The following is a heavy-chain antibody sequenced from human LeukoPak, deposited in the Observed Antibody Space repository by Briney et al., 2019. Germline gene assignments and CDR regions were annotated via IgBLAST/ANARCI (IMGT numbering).Heavy chain of an antibody. CDR1: GDSISSYY. CDR2: IYDIGST. Sequence: SEILSLTCTVSGDSISSYYWSWIRQPPGKGLEWIGYIYDIGSTDYNPSLKSRVTISLDTSKTQFSLKLRSVTAADTALYYCARGNPVATTGTKGGWFDPWGQGTLVTVSS. CDR3: ARGNPVATTGTKGGWFDP. J-gene: IGHJ5*02. V-gene: IGHV4-59*01. D-gene: IGHD1-1*01.